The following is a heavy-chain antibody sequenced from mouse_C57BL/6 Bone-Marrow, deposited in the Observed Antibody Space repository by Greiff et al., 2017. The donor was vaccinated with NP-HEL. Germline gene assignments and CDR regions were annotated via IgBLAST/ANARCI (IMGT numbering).Heavy chain of an antibody. Sequence: EVMLVESGEGLVKPGGSLKLSCAASGFTFSSYAMSWVRQTPEKRLEWVAYISSGGDYIYYADTVKGRFTISRDNARNTLYLQMSSLKSEDTAMYYCTRPYYDCDGAWFAYWGQGTLVTVSA. J-gene: IGHJ3*01. CDR2: ISSGGDYI. D-gene: IGHD2-4*01. V-gene: IGHV5-9-1*02. CDR1: GFTFSSYA. CDR3: TRPYYDCDGAWFAY.